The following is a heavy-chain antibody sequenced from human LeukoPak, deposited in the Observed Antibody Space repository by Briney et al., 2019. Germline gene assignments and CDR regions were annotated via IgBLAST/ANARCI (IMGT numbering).Heavy chain of an antibody. V-gene: IGHV4-39*02. Sequence: PSETLSLTCAVYGGSLSGYYWGWIRQPPGKGLEWIGSIYYSGSTYYNPSLKSRVTISVDTSKNQFSLKLSSVTAADTAVYYCARDKGYSYGYGYYYYYYMDVWGKGTTVTVSS. J-gene: IGHJ6*03. CDR3: ARDKGYSYGYGYYYYYYMDV. CDR1: GGSLSGYY. CDR2: IYYSGST. D-gene: IGHD5-18*01.